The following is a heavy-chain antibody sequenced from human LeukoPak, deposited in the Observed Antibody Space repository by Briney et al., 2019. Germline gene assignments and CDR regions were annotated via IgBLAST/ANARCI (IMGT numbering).Heavy chain of an antibody. CDR3: ARAAGYCSGGRCYHFDY. J-gene: IGHJ4*02. CDR1: LGTFSSYT. D-gene: IGHD2-15*01. CDR2: IFAIFGTA. V-gene: IGHV1-69*08. Sequence: AVKVSCKASLGTFSSYTISWVRQAPGQGREWRVSIFAIFGTANYAQKLQSRVTITADKSTSTAYMALSSLRSEDTAVYYCARAAGYCSGGRCYHFDYWGQGTLVTVSS.